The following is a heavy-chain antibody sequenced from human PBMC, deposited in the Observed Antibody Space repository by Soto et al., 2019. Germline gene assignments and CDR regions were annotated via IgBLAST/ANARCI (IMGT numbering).Heavy chain of an antibody. Sequence: GGSLRLSCAASGFSFSGYAVTWVRQAPGKGLEWVSAISGSGSSTYYADSVKGRFTISRDNSKNTLYLQMNSLGAVDTAVYYCAKTETFNGYYNAFDCWGQGTRVTVSS. CDR3: AKTETFNGYYNAFDC. CDR2: ISGSGSST. CDR1: GFSFSGYA. V-gene: IGHV3-23*01. D-gene: IGHD3-9*01. J-gene: IGHJ4*02.